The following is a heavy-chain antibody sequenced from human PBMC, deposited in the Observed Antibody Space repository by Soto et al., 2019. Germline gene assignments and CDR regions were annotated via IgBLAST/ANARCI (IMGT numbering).Heavy chain of an antibody. CDR3: ARHAFGSGFYYGMGV. CDR2: IYYTGST. CDR1: CDSITSDY. J-gene: IGHJ6*02. D-gene: IGHD3-10*01. Sequence: SETLSLTCTVSCDSITSDYWSWIRQPPGKGLEWLGYIYYTGSTTYNPSLKSRVTISLDTSKNQFSLKLNSVTAADTAVYYCARHAFGSGFYYGMGVWGQGTTVTVSS. V-gene: IGHV4-59*08.